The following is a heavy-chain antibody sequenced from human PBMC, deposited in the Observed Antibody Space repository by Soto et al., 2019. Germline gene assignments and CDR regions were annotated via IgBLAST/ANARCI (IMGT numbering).Heavy chain of an antibody. CDR1: GGSISSSNW. CDR3: ASDTVAGPVY. D-gene: IGHD6-19*01. CDR2: IYHSGST. Sequence: QVQLQESGPGLVKPSGTLSLTCAVSGGSISSSNWWSWVRQPPGKGLEWIGEIYHSGSTNYNPSRYTRVIVTVDKSMNQFSRKLSSVTAADTDGYYCASDTVAGPVYWGQGTLVTVSS. J-gene: IGHJ4*02. V-gene: IGHV4-4*02.